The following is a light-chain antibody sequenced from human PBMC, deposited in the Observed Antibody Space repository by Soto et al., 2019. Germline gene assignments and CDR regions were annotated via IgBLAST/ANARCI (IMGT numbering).Light chain of an antibody. CDR1: QTVSNN. Sequence: EILMTQSPSTLSASPGERATLSCRASQTVSNNLAWYQHKPGQAPRLLIYGASTRATGIPARFSGSGSGTEFSLTISSLQSEDFAVYYCQQYNNWPPYTFGQGTKLEIK. J-gene: IGKJ2*01. CDR3: QQYNNWPPYT. V-gene: IGKV3-15*01. CDR2: GAS.